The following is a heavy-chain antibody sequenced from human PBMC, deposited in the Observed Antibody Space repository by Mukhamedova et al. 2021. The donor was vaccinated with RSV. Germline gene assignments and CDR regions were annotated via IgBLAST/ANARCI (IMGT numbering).Heavy chain of an antibody. D-gene: IGHD6-19*01. CDR3: ARDCAAVGLYYFDY. Sequence: GSIYHSGSTYYNPSLKSRVTISVDTSKNQFSLKLSSVTAADTAVYYCARDCAAVGLYYFDYWGQGTLVTVSP. V-gene: IGHV4-38-2*02. J-gene: IGHJ4*02. CDR2: IYHSGST.